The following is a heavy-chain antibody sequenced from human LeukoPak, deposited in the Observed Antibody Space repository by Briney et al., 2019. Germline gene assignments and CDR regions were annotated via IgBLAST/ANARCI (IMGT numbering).Heavy chain of an antibody. J-gene: IGHJ4*02. V-gene: IGHV4-39*01. Sequence: SETLSLTCTVSGGSISSSSYYWGWIRQPPGKGLEWIGSIYYSGSTYYNPSLKSRVTISVDTSKNQFSLKLSSVTAADTAVYYCARRGPYHSNYWFDYWGQGTLVTVSS. D-gene: IGHD4-11*01. CDR2: IYYSGST. CDR3: ARRGPYHSNYWFDY. CDR1: GGSISSSSYY.